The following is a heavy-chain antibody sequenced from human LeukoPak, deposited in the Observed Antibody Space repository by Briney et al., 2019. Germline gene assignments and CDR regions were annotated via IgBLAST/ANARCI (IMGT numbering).Heavy chain of an antibody. CDR1: GGTFSSYA. CDR2: IIPIFGTA. V-gene: IGHV1-69*13. Sequence: GASVKVSCKASGGTFSSYAISWVRQAPGQGLEWMGGIIPIFGTANYAQKFQGRVTITADESTSTAYMELSSLRSEDTAVYYCARGTVEGSHWYFDLWGRGTLVTVSS. CDR3: ARGTVEGSHWYFDL. J-gene: IGHJ2*01. D-gene: IGHD4-17*01.